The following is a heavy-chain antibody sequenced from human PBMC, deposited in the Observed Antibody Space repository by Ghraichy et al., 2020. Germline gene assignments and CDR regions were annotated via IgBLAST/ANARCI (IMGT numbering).Heavy chain of an antibody. CDR3: ARCHGSGLQYYYYMDV. V-gene: IGHV4-59*01. CDR1: GGSISSYY. J-gene: IGHJ6*03. D-gene: IGHD3-10*01. Sequence: SETLSLTCTVSGGSISSYYWSWIRQPPGKGLEWIGYIYYSGSTNYNPSLKSRVTISVDTSKNQFSLKLSSVTAADTAVYYCARCHGSGLQYYYYMDVWGKGTTVTVSS. CDR2: IYYSGST.